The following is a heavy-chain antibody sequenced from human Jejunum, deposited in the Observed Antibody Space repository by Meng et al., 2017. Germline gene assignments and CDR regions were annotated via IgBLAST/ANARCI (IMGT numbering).Heavy chain of an antibody. Sequence: GGSLRLSCAASGLTFSSAWMSWVRQAPGKGLEWVGRLKSRSDRGTTDYAAPVNGRFTISRDESKNTFYLQMNSLKIEDTAVYYCTANLPGGVSDCFDYWGQG. D-gene: IGHD2-8*02. V-gene: IGHV3-15*01. CDR2: LKSRSDRGTT. CDR1: GLTFSSAW. CDR3: TANLPGGVSDCFDY. J-gene: IGHJ4*02.